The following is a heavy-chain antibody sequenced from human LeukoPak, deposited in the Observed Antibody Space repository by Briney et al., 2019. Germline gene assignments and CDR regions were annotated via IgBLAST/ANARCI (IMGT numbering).Heavy chain of an antibody. CDR2: FDPEDGET. V-gene: IGHV1-24*01. D-gene: IGHD6-19*01. J-gene: IGHJ4*02. CDR1: GYTLTELS. CDR3: ATPRDIAVAGTYYFDY. Sequence: VSVKVSCKVSGYTLTELSMHWVRQAPGKGLEWMGGFDPEDGETIYAQKFQGRVTMTEDTSTDTAYMELSSLRSEDTAVYYCATPRDIAVAGTYYFDYWGQGTLVTVSS.